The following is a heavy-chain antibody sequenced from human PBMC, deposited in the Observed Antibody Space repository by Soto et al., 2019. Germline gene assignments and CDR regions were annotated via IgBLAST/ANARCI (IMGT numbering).Heavy chain of an antibody. D-gene: IGHD2-2*01. V-gene: IGHV4-30-2*01. Sequence: QLQLQESGSGLVKPSQTLSLTCAVSGGSISSGGYSWSWFRQPPGKGLEWIGYMYHSGSTYYNPSLKSRVTISIDRSKNQFSLKLSSVTAADTAVYYCARVPDYWGQGILVTLSS. CDR1: GGSISSGGYS. CDR2: MYHSGST. CDR3: ARVPDY. J-gene: IGHJ4*02.